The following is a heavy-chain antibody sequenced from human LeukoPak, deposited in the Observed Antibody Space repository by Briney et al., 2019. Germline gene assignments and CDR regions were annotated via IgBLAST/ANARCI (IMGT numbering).Heavy chain of an antibody. J-gene: IGHJ5*02. CDR3: AVWFGELLPVDP. V-gene: IGHV3-21*01. D-gene: IGHD3-10*01. CDR2: ISSSSSYI. Sequence: GGSLRLSCAASGFTFSSYSMNWVRQAPGKGLEWVSSISSSSSYIYYADSVKGRFTISRDNAKNSLYLRMNSLRAEDTAVYYCAVWFGELLPVDPWGQGTLVTVSS. CDR1: GFTFSSYS.